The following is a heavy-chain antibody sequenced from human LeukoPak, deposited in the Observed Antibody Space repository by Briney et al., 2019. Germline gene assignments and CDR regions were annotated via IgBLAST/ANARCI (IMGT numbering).Heavy chain of an antibody. J-gene: IGHJ4*02. CDR3: AREGALVPAAPLDY. CDR2: ISSSSSYI. CDR1: GFTFSSYS. V-gene: IGHV3-21*01. Sequence: GRSLRLPCAASGFTFSSYSMNWVRQAPGKGLEWVSSISSSSSYIYYADSVKGRFTISRDNAKNSLYLQMNSLRAEDTAVYYCAREGALVPAAPLDYWGQGTLVTVSS. D-gene: IGHD2-2*01.